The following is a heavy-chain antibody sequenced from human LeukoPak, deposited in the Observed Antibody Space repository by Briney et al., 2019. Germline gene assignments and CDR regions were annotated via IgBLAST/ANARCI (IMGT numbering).Heavy chain of an antibody. V-gene: IGHV1-2*04. CDR2: INPNSGGT. CDR1: GYTFTGYY. D-gene: IGHD6-13*01. J-gene: IGHJ5*02. Sequence: ASVKVSCKASGYTFTGYYMHWVRQAPGQGLEWMGWINPNSGGTNYAQKFQGWVTMTRDTSISTAYMELSRLRSDDTAVYYCARVGSSSWYNWFDPRGQGTLVTVSS. CDR3: ARVGSSSWYNWFDP.